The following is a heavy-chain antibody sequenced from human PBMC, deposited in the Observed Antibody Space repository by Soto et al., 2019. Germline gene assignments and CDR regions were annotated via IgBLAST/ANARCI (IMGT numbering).Heavy chain of an antibody. J-gene: IGHJ4*02. CDR3: ARGVRVERRYLDY. V-gene: IGHV1-8*01. CDR1: GYTFTSYD. Sequence: ASVKVSCKASGYTFTSYDINWVRQATGQRLEWMGWMNPNSGNTGYAQKFQGRVTMTRNTSISTAYMELSSLRSEDTAVYSCARGVRVERRYLDYWGQGTLVTVSS. CDR2: MNPNSGNT. D-gene: IGHD1-1*01.